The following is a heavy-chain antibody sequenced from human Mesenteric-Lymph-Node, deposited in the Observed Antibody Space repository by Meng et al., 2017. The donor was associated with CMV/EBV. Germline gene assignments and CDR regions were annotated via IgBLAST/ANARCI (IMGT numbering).Heavy chain of an antibody. CDR3: ARGRRLDY. CDR2: INHSGST. J-gene: IGHJ4*02. Sequence: SETLSLTCTVSGYSISSGYYWGWIRQPPGKGLEWIGEINHSGSTNYNPSLKSRVTISVDTSKNQFSLKLSSVTAADTAVYYCARGRRLDYWGQGTLVTVSS. V-gene: IGHV4-38-2*02. D-gene: IGHD3-3*01. CDR1: GYSISSGYY.